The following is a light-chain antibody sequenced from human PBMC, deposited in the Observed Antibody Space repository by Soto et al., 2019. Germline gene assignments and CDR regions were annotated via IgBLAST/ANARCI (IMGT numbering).Light chain of an antibody. CDR3: AGWDETLSGV. Sequence: QSVLTQPPSVSGTPGQRVIISCSGGTSNIGTNYVYWFQLLPGTAPKLLIYRNDQRPSGVPERFSGSKSGTSASLAISGLRPEDEAHYYCAGWDETLSGVFGGGTKVTVL. J-gene: IGLJ3*02. V-gene: IGLV1-47*01. CDR1: TSNIGTNY. CDR2: RND.